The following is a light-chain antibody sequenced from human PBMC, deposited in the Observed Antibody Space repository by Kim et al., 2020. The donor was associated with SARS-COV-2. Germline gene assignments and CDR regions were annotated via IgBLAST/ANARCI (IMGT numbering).Light chain of an antibody. J-gene: IGLJ3*02. CDR3: AAWDDSLSGRV. Sequence: GQGVTMSCSGSSSNIGSNYVYWYQQLPGTAPKLLIYRNNQRPSGVPDRFSGSKSGTSASLAISGLRSEDEADYYCAAWDDSLSGRVFGGGTQLTVL. V-gene: IGLV1-47*01. CDR2: RNN. CDR1: SSNIGSNY.